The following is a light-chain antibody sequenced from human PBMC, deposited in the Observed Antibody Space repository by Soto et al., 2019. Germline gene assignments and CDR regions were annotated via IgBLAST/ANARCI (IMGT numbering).Light chain of an antibody. CDR3: QQYNGYRWT. J-gene: IGKJ1*01. CDR2: KAS. V-gene: IGKV1-5*03. CDR1: QSISNW. Sequence: DIQMTQSPSTLSASVGDRVTITCRASQSISNWLAWYQQKPGKAPKILIYKASSLESGVPSRFGGSGSGTEFTLTISSLQPADSATYYCQQYNGYRWTLGQGPTGDI.